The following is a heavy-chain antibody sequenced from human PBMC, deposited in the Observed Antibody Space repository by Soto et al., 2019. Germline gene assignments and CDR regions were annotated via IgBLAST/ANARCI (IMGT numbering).Heavy chain of an antibody. CDR1: GYTFTSYG. J-gene: IGHJ3*02. CDR3: ASLDYVWGSYRPIHDAFDI. D-gene: IGHD3-16*02. CDR2: ISAYNGNT. Sequence: ASVKVSCKASGYTFTSYGISWVRQAPGQGLERMGWISAYNGNTNYAQKLQGRVTMTTDTSTSTSYMELRSLRSDDTAVYYCASLDYVWGSYRPIHDAFDIWGQGTMVTVSS. V-gene: IGHV1-18*01.